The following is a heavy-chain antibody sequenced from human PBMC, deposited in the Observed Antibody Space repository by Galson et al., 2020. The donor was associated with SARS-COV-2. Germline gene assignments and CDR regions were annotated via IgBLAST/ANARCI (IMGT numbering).Heavy chain of an antibody. CDR2: IYSDGSGGRI. CDR1: GFTVSSKF. D-gene: IGHD3-3*02. Sequence: GESLKISCAASGFTVSSKFMNWVRQATGKGLEWVSVIYSDGSGGRIFYADSVKGRFTISRDNSKNTLYLQMNSLRAEDTAVYSCAREYDSITRGAFLVWGQGTVVTVSS. J-gene: IGHJ3*01. CDR3: AREYDSITRGAFLV. V-gene: IGHV3-53*01.